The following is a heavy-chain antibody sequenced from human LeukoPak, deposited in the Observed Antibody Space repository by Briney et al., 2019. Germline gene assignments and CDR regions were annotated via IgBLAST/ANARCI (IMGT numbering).Heavy chain of an antibody. V-gene: IGHV3-48*03. CDR2: ISGNGNTI. D-gene: IGHD3-10*01. CDR1: GFTFSNYE. J-gene: IGHJ4*02. Sequence: GGSLRLSCAASGFTFSNYEMNWVRQAPGKGLEWLSYISGNGNTIYYADSVKGRFTNSRDNAKNSLYLQMNSLRAEDTAVYYCARGPLVHYYGSGSYRIRAGFDSWGQGTLVTVSS. CDR3: ARGPLVHYYGSGSYRIRAGFDS.